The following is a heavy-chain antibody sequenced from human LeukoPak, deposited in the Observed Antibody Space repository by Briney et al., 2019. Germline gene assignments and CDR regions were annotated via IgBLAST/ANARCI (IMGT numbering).Heavy chain of an antibody. D-gene: IGHD3-10*01. CDR3: ARDQLRGVNY. CDR2: IYYSGST. J-gene: IGHJ4*02. Sequence: SETLSLTCTVSGGSISGYYWSWIRQPPGKGLEWIGYIYYSGSTSYNPSLKSRVTISVDKSKNQFSLKLSSVTAADTAVYYCARDQLRGVNYWGQGTLVTVSS. CDR1: GGSISGYY. V-gene: IGHV4-59*12.